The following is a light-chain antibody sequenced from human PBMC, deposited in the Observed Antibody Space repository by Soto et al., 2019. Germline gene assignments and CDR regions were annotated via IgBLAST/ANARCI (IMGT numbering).Light chain of an antibody. CDR2: GAS. CDR3: QQYNNWPRT. Sequence: EIVLTQSPATLSLSPGERATLSCRASQSVSSSYLAWYQQKPGQAPRLLIYGASSRATGIPDRFSGGGSGTEFTLTISSLQSEDFAVYYCQQYNNWPRTFGQGTRLEIK. J-gene: IGKJ5*01. CDR1: QSVSSSY. V-gene: IGKV3D-15*01.